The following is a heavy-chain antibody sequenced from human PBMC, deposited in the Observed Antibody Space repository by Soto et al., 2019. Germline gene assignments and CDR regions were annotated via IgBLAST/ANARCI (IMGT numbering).Heavy chain of an antibody. CDR3: ARGPIDCISTSCYGNYYYGMDV. CDR2: IIPIFGTA. CDR1: GGTFSSYA. V-gene: IGHV1-69*12. D-gene: IGHD2-2*01. J-gene: IGHJ6*02. Sequence: QVQLVQSGAEVKKPGSSVKVSCKASGGTFSSYAISWVRQAPGQGLEWMGGIIPIFGTANYAQKFQGRVTITADESTSTAYMELSSLRSEDTAVYYCARGPIDCISTSCYGNYYYGMDVWGQGTTVTVSS.